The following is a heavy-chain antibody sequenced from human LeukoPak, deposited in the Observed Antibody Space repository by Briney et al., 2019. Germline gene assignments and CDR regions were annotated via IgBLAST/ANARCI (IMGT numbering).Heavy chain of an antibody. CDR1: GGSISSGGYS. D-gene: IGHD6-6*01. CDR2: IYYSGST. Sequence: SETLSLTCAVSGGSISSGGYSWSWIRQPPGKGLEWIGYIYYSGSTYYNPSLKSRVTISVDTSKNQFSLKLSSVTAADTAVYYCARRHVEYSSSSDPYYFDYWGQGTLVTVSS. J-gene: IGHJ4*02. CDR3: ARRHVEYSSSSDPYYFDY. V-gene: IGHV4-30-4*07.